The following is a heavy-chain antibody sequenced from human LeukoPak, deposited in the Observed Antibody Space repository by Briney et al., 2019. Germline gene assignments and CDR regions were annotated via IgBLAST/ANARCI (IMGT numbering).Heavy chain of an antibody. CDR1: GYPFTGYY. Sequence: ASVKVSCKASGYPFTGYYVHWVRQAPGHGLEWMGWINPRNGDTHSAQKFQGRVSMTGDTSITTAYMELRSLTSDDTAVYYCATGAQYGLWGVPYFYYMHVWGTGTTVTVSS. D-gene: IGHD3-10*01. CDR3: ATGAQYGLWGVPYFYYMHV. J-gene: IGHJ6*03. CDR2: INPRNGDT. V-gene: IGHV1-2*02.